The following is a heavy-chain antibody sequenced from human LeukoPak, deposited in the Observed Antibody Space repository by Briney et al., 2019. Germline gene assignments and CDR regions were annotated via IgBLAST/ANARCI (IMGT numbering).Heavy chain of an antibody. D-gene: IGHD6-19*01. CDR3: ARGTLYSGWSYYFDS. CDR1: GGSIPISTYY. J-gene: IGHJ4*02. Sequence: PSETLSLTCTVSGGSIPISTYYWGWVRQPPGKGLEWIGSIYYSGTTKYNPSLKSRVTISVDNSNNKFSLRLSSVTAADTALYYCARGTLYSGWSYYFDSWGQGALVTVSS. V-gene: IGHV4-39*07. CDR2: IYYSGTT.